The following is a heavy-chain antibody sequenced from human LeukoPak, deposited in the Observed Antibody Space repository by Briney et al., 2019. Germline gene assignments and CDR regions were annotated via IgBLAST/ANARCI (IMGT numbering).Heavy chain of an antibody. Sequence: PGGSLRLSCAASGFTFSSYCMHWVRQAPGKGLEWVAVISYDGSNKYYADSVKGRFTISRDNSKNTLYLQMNRLRAEDTAVYYCAKSVGVRGVTYYFDYWGQGTLVTVSS. V-gene: IGHV3-30*18. J-gene: IGHJ4*02. CDR1: GFTFSSYC. D-gene: IGHD3-10*01. CDR3: AKSVGVRGVTYYFDY. CDR2: ISYDGSNK.